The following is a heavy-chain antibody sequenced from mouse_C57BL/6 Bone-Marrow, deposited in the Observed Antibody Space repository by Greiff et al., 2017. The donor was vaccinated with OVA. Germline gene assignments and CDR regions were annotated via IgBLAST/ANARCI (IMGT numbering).Heavy chain of an antibody. CDR1: GYAFSSYW. CDR2: IYPGDGDT. V-gene: IGHV1-80*01. D-gene: IGHD1-1*01. J-gene: IGHJ4*01. CDR3: ARKGIYYYGPSMDY. Sequence: VQRVESGAELVKPGASVKISCKASGYAFSSYWMNWVKQRPGKGLEWIGQIYPGDGDTTYNGKFKGKATLTADKSSSTAYMQLSRLTFEDSAVYFCARKGIYYYGPSMDYWGQGTSVTVSA.